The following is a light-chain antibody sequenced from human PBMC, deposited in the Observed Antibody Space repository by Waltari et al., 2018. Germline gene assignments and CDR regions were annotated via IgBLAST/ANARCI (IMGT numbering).Light chain of an antibody. V-gene: IGLV2-23*01. J-gene: IGLJ1*01. CDR3: CSYAGSIFV. Sequence: QSALTQPAPVSGSPGQSITISCPGTSNDVGRYNLVSWYQQHPGKAPKLIIYEANKRPSGISNRLSGSKSGNTASLTISGLEAEDEAEYYCCSYAGSIFVFGTGTKVTVL. CDR2: EAN. CDR1: SNDVGRYNL.